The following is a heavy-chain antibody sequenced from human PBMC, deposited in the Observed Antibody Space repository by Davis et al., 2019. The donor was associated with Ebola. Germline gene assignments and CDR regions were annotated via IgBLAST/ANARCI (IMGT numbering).Heavy chain of an antibody. CDR2: ISGHSDNP. Sequence: ASVKVSCKASGYTFTRYGISWVRQAPGEGPEWMAWISGHSDNPKYAPKVQDRVTVTTDRSTHTAYLELRSLRSDDTAVYYCTRGPSYDSGVIGAFDIWGQGTTVTVS. V-gene: IGHV1-18*01. CDR1: GYTFTRYG. J-gene: IGHJ6*02. CDR3: TRGPSYDSGVIGAFDI. D-gene: IGHD4-17*01.